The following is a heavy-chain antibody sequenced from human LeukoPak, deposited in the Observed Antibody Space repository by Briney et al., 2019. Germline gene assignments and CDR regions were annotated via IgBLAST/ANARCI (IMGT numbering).Heavy chain of an antibody. CDR1: GFPFSVSA. CDR3: TSLFYDSSDYYSK. Sequence: GGSLKLSCAASGFPFSVSAIHWVRQASGKGLEWVGRIRSKGNSYATAYAASVKGRFTISRDDSKNTAYLQMNSLKTEDTAFYYCTSLFYDSSDYYSKWGQGTLVTVSS. D-gene: IGHD3-22*01. J-gene: IGHJ4*02. V-gene: IGHV3-73*01. CDR2: IRSKGNSYAT.